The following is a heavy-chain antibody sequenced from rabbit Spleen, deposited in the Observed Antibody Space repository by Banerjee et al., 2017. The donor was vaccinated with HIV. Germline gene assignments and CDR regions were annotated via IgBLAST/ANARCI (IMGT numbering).Heavy chain of an antibody. CDR3: ARDTGSSFSSYGMDL. V-gene: IGHV1S47*01. Sequence: QEQLVESGGGLVKPEGSLKLSCTASGFSFSNKAVMCWGRQAPGKGLEWIACINAVTGKAVYASWVNGRITISRSTSLNTVDLQMTSLTAADTATYFCARDTGSSFSSYGMDLWGPGTLVTVS. CDR1: GFSFSNKA. J-gene: IGHJ6*01. D-gene: IGHD8-1*01. CDR2: INAVTGKA.